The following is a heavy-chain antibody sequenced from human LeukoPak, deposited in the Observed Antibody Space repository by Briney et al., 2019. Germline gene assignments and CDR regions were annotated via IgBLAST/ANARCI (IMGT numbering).Heavy chain of an antibody. Sequence: PGGSLRLSCAASGFTFISYAMTWVRQAPGKGLEWVSTIGDSGSDTYYADSVKGRFTISRDNSKNTLFLQMNSLRAEDTAVYYCAKDDFRDGYKTYSWGQGTLVTVSS. CDR3: AKDDFRDGYKTYS. V-gene: IGHV3-23*01. D-gene: IGHD5-24*01. CDR2: IGDSGSDT. J-gene: IGHJ4*02. CDR1: GFTFISYA.